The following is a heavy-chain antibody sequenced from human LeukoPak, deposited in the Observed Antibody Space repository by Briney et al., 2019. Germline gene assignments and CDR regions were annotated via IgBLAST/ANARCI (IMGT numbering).Heavy chain of an antibody. V-gene: IGHV1-18*01. CDR3: ARDLGGSGDLLMFNWFDS. CDR1: GYTFTSYG. J-gene: IGHJ5*01. CDR2: ISAYNGNT. Sequence: ASVKVSCKASGYTFTSYGISWVRQAPGQGLEWMGWISAYNGNTNYAQKLQGRVTMTTDTSTSTAYMELRSLRSDDTAVFYCARDLGGSGDLLMFNWFDSRGQGTLVTVSS. D-gene: IGHD3-10*01.